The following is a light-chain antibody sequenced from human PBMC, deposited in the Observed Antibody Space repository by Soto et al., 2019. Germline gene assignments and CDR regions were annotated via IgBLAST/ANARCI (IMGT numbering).Light chain of an antibody. J-gene: IGKJ4*01. CDR1: QSVSSN. CDR2: GAS. Sequence: EIVMTQSPATLSVSPGERATLSCRASQSVSSNLAWYQQKPGQAPRLLIYGASTRATGIPARFSGSGSGTEFTLTISSLQSEDFAVYYCHQYNNWPPLTFGGGTKVDI. CDR3: HQYNNWPPLT. V-gene: IGKV3-15*01.